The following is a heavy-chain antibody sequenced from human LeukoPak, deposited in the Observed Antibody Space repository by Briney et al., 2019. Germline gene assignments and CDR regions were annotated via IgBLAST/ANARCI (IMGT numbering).Heavy chain of an antibody. D-gene: IGHD5-18*01. CDR1: GFTFSSYA. V-gene: IGHV3-23*01. CDR3: ARSGSGYSYGDP. Sequence: GGSLRLSCAASGFTFSSYAMSWVRQAPGKGLEWVSAISGSGGSTYYADSVKGRFTISRDNAKNTLYLQMNSLRAEDTAVYYCARSGSGYSYGDPWGQGTLVTVSS. CDR2: ISGSGGST. J-gene: IGHJ5*02.